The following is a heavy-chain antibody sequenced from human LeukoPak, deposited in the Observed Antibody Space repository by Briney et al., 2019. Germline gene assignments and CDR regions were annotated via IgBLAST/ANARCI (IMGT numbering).Heavy chain of an antibody. CDR1: GYSFTSYW. CDR2: IYPGDSDT. V-gene: IGHV5-51*01. Sequence: GESLQISCKGSGYSFTSYWIGWVRQLPGKGLEWMGIIYPGDSDTRYSPSFQGQVTISADKSISTAYLQWSSLKASDAAMYYCARHVAVAGSGIDYWGQGTLVTVSS. D-gene: IGHD6-19*01. CDR3: ARHVAVAGSGIDY. J-gene: IGHJ4*02.